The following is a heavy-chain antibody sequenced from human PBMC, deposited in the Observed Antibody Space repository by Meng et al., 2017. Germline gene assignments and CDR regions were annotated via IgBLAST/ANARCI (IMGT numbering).Heavy chain of an antibody. Sequence: GESLKISCTASGFTFGDYAMSRVRQAPGKGLEWVGFIRSKAYGGTTEYAASVKGRFTISRDDSKSIAYLQMNSLKTEDTAVYYCIGSRVLRYFDWLAPFDYWGQGTLVTVSS. CDR3: IGSRVLRYFDWLAPFDY. V-gene: IGHV3-49*04. J-gene: IGHJ4*02. CDR1: GFTFGDYA. D-gene: IGHD3-9*01. CDR2: IRSKAYGGTT.